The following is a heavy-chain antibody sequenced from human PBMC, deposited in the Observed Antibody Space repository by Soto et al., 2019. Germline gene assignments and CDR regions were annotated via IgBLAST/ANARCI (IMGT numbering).Heavy chain of an antibody. J-gene: IGHJ4*02. Sequence: PGGSLRLSCAASGFTFSSYSMNWVRQAPGKGLEWVSYISSSSSTIYYADSVKGRFTISRDNAKNSLYLQMNSLRDEDTAVYYCARAASRYCSSWLDYFDYWGQGTLVTVSS. D-gene: IGHD6-13*01. CDR2: ISSSSSTI. CDR3: ARAASRYCSSWLDYFDY. CDR1: GFTFSSYS. V-gene: IGHV3-48*02.